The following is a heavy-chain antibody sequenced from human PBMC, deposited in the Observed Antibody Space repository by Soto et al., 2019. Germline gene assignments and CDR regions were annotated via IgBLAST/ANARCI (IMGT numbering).Heavy chain of an antibody. CDR3: ARHHYPVVTAFDV. J-gene: IGHJ3*01. CDR1: GGSVTPYY. Sequence: QVQLQESGPGLVKTSDTLSLTCTVSGGSVTPYYWSWIRQSPGEGLEWIGYVSYSGKTGYNPSLRSRVSISMATSKTESSLKLTSRTAAAAATFSVARHHYPVVTAFDVWGQGTPLAVPS. V-gene: IGHV4-59*02. D-gene: IGHD2-15*01. CDR2: VSYSGKT.